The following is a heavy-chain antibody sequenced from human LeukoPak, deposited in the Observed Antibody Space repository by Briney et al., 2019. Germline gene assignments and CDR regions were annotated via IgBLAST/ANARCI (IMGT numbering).Heavy chain of an antibody. D-gene: IGHD4-11*01. V-gene: IGHV3-9*01. Sequence: GGSLRLSCAASGFNFDDYAMYWVRQGPGEGLGWVSGINWNSGNIDYADSVKGRFTISRDNAKNSLYLQMNSLRAEDTALYYCAKDIGTVTTKYYFDYWGQGTLVTVSS. CDR2: INWNSGNI. CDR1: GFNFDDYA. CDR3: AKDIGTVTTKYYFDY. J-gene: IGHJ4*02.